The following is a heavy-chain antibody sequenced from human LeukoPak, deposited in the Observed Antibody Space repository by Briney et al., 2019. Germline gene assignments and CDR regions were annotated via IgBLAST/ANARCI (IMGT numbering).Heavy chain of an antibody. CDR1: GYTFTSYD. CDR3: ARAVRGVINRHSYYYYMDV. Sequence: GASVKLSCKASGYTFTSYDINWVRQATGQGLEWMGWMNPNSGNTGYAQKFQGRVTMTRNTSISTAYMELSSLRSEDTAVYYCARAVRGVINRHSYYYYMDVWGKGTTVTVSS. D-gene: IGHD3-10*01. CDR2: MNPNSGNT. J-gene: IGHJ6*03. V-gene: IGHV1-8*01.